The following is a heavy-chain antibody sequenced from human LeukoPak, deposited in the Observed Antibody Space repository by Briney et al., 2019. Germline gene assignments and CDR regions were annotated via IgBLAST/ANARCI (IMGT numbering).Heavy chain of an antibody. CDR3: ARLNYYYDSSGYYYAPFDI. J-gene: IGHJ3*02. CDR2: ISSSSSTI. V-gene: IGHV3-48*02. Sequence: GGSLRLSCAASGFTFSSYSMNWVRQAPGKGLEWVSYISSSSSTIYYADSVKGRFTISRDNAKNSLYPQMNSLRDEDTAVYYCARLNYYYDSSGYYYAPFDIWGQGTMVTVSS. CDR1: GFTFSSYS. D-gene: IGHD3-22*01.